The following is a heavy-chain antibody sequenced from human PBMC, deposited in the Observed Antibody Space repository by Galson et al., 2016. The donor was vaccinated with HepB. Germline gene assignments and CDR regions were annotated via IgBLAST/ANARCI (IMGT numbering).Heavy chain of an antibody. J-gene: IGHJ3*02. D-gene: IGHD2-2*01. CDR1: GFTFSSYA. Sequence: SLRLSCATSGFTFSSYAMSWVRQAPGKGLEWVSAISGSGGSTYYVDSVKGRFTISRDNSKNTLYLQMNSLRAEDTAVYYCAIPEYCVSSTCYAGPFAIWGQGTMVTVSS. CDR2: ISGSGGST. CDR3: AIPEYCVSSTCYAGPFAI. V-gene: IGHV3-23*01.